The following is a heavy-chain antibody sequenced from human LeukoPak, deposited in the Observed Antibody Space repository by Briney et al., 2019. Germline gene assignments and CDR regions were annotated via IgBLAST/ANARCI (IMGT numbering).Heavy chain of an antibody. J-gene: IGHJ3*02. CDR1: GGSISSGGYY. V-gene: IGHV4-31*03. D-gene: IGHD3-22*01. Sequence: SETLSLTCTVSGGSISSGGYYWSWIRQHPGKGLEWIVYIYYSGSTYYNPSLKSRVTISVDTSKNQFSLKLSSVTAADTAVYYCARWALLWTTMIADAFDIWGQGTMVTVSS. CDR3: ARWALLWTTMIADAFDI. CDR2: IYYSGST.